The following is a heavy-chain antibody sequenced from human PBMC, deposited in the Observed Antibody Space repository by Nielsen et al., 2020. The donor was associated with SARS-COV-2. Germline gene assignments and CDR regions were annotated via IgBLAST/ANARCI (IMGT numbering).Heavy chain of an antibody. J-gene: IGHJ6*02. CDR2: INPNSGGT. Sequence: ASVKVSCKASGYTFTAYYIHWVRQAPGQGLEWMGRINPNSGGTNYAQKFQGRVTMTRDTSISTAYMELSRLRSDDTAVYYCARGRRFLNVRRAYGMDVWGQGTTVTVSS. CDR1: GYTFTAYY. CDR3: ARGRRFLNVRRAYGMDV. D-gene: IGHD3-3*01. V-gene: IGHV1-2*06.